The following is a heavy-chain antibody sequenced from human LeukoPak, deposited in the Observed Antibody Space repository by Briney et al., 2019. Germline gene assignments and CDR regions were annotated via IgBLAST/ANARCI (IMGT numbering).Heavy chain of an antibody. Sequence: AGGSLRLSCAASGFTFNNYAMSWVRQAPGKGLEWVSAISGSGGSTYYADSVKGRFTISRDNAKNSLYLQMNSLRAEDTAVYYCARDLGGYSYGSHFDYWGQGTLVTVSS. CDR2: ISGSGGST. V-gene: IGHV3-23*01. CDR3: ARDLGGYSYGSHFDY. CDR1: GFTFNNYA. D-gene: IGHD5-18*01. J-gene: IGHJ4*02.